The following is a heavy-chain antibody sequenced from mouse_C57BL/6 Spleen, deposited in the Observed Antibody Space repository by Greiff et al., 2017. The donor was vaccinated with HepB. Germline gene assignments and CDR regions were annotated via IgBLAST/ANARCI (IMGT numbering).Heavy chain of an antibody. CDR1: GYTFTSYG. J-gene: IGHJ1*03. CDR3: ARGYYGSSYGYFDV. V-gene: IGHV1-58*01. Sequence: VQLKESGAELVRPGSSVKMSCKTSGYTFTSYGINWVKQRPGQGLEWIGYIYIGNGYTEYNEKFKGKATLTSDTSSSTAYMQLSSLTSEDSAIYFCARGYYGSSYGYFDVWGTGTTVTVSS. CDR2: IYIGNGYT. D-gene: IGHD1-1*01.